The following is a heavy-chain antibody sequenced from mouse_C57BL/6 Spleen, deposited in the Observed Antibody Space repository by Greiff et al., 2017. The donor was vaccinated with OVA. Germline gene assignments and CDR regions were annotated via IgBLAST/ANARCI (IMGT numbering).Heavy chain of an antibody. CDR2: IRNEANGYTT. V-gene: IGHV7-3*01. CDR3: ARYNYDYDAAGFAY. CDR1: GFTFTDYY. Sequence: EVQVVESGGGLVQPGGSLSLSCAASGFTFTDYYMSWVRQPPGKALEWFGFIRNEANGYTTEYSASVKGLFTISRDNSQSILYLQMNALRAEDSATDYCARYNYDYDAAGFAYWGQGTLVTVSA. J-gene: IGHJ3*01. D-gene: IGHD2-4*01.